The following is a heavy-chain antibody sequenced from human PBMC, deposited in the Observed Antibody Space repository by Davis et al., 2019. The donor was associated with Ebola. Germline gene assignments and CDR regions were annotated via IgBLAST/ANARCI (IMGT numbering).Heavy chain of an antibody. CDR1: GYSISSDYY. V-gene: IGHV4-38-2*02. CDR3: ARVTGASHAGP. Sequence: MPSETLSLTCTVSGYSISSDYYWGWIRQPPGKGLEWIGSIKHRGSTYYNPSLKSRATMAVDTSKSQFSLKLISVTAADTAVYYCARVTGASHAGPWGQGTLVTVSS. J-gene: IGHJ5*02. CDR2: IKHRGST. D-gene: IGHD4/OR15-4a*01.